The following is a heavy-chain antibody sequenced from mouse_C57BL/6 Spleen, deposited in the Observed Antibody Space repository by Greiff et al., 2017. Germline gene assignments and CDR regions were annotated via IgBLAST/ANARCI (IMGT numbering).Heavy chain of an antibody. D-gene: IGHD1-1*02. J-gene: IGHJ4*01. V-gene: IGHV5-16*01. CDR3: ARGWEGGNYYAMDY. CDR1: GFTFSDYY. CDR2: INYDGSST. Sequence: EVKLMESEGGLVQPGSSMKLSCTASGFTFSDYYMAWVRQVPEKGLEWVANINYDGSSTYYLDSLKSRFIISRDNAKNILYLQMSSLKSEDTATYYCARGWEGGNYYAMDYWGQGTSVTVSS.